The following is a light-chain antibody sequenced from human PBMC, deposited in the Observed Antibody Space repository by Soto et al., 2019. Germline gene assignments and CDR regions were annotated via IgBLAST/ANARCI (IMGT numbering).Light chain of an antibody. Sequence: EIVLTQSPGTLSLSPGERATLSCRASQSVSSSYLAWYQQKPGQAPRLLIYGASSRATGIPVRFSGSGSGTDFTLTISRLEPEDFAVYYCQQYGSSPLTFGGATKVEIK. J-gene: IGKJ4*01. CDR3: QQYGSSPLT. CDR2: GAS. V-gene: IGKV3-20*01. CDR1: QSVSSSY.